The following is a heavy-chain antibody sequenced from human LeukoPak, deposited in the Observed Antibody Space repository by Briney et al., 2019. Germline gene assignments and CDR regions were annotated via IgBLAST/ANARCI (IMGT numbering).Heavy chain of an antibody. J-gene: IGHJ4*02. D-gene: IGHD3-3*01. Sequence: GGSLRLSCAASGFIFTNYFMSWVHQAPGKGLEWVASIKHDGSEKYYVDSVRGRFTISRDNTENSLYLQMSSLRAEDTAVYYCATDRGWRTSGYYLYYFEYWGQGTLVTFSS. CDR3: ATDRGWRTSGYYLYYFEY. V-gene: IGHV3-7*01. CDR2: IKHDGSEK. CDR1: GFIFTNYF.